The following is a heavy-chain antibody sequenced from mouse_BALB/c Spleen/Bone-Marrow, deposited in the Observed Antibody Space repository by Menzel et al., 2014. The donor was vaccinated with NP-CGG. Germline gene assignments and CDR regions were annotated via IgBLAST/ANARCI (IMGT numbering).Heavy chain of an antibody. CDR3: ARILWDYYAMDY. D-gene: IGHD1-1*02. V-gene: IGHV1-9*01. J-gene: IGHJ4*01. CDR2: IFPGSGTT. Sequence: LQESGAELMKPGASVRISCKATGYTFSSYWIEWVKQRPGHGLEWIGEIFPGSGTTNYNEKFEGKATFTADTSSNTASVQLSSLTSEDSAVYYCARILWDYYAMDYWGQGTSVTVSS. CDR1: GYTFSSYW.